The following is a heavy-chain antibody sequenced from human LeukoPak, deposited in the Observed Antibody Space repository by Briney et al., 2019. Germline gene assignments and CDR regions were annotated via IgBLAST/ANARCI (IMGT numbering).Heavy chain of an antibody. CDR2: IYYSGST. CDR1: GGSISSSSYY. J-gene: IGHJ4*02. Sequence: SETLSLTCTVSGGSISSSSYYWGWIRQPPGKGLEWIGSIYYSGSTYYNPSLKSRVTISVDTSKNQFSLKLSSVTAADTAVYYCARQGHYYDSSGYPDYWGQGTLVTVPS. D-gene: IGHD3-22*01. V-gene: IGHV4-39*01. CDR3: ARQGHYYDSSGYPDY.